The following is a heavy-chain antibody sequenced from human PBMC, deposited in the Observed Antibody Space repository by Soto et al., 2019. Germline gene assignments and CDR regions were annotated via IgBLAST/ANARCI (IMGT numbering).Heavy chain of an antibody. J-gene: IGHJ5*02. D-gene: IGHD2-15*01. Sequence: EVQLVESGGGLVQPGGSLRLSCAASGFTFSIYWMHWVRQAPGKGLVWVSRINSDGSSTSYADSVKGRFTISRDNAQNTLYLQMNSLRAEDTAVYYCARGRYCSGGSCYTADWFDPWGQGTLVTVSS. CDR3: ARGRYCSGGSCYTADWFDP. CDR2: INSDGSST. CDR1: GFTFSIYW. V-gene: IGHV3-74*01.